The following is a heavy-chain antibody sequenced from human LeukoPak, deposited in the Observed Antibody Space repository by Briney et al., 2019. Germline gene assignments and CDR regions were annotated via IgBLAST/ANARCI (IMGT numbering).Heavy chain of an antibody. D-gene: IGHD1-26*01. CDR2: VYYSGST. Sequence: SETLSLTCTVSGGSISSGDYYWSWIRQPPGKGLEWIGYVYYSGSTNYNPSLKSRVTISVDTSKNQFSLKLSSVTAADTAVYYCARSLGATDAFDIWGQGTMVTVSS. CDR1: GGSISSGDYY. J-gene: IGHJ3*02. CDR3: ARSLGATDAFDI. V-gene: IGHV4-61*08.